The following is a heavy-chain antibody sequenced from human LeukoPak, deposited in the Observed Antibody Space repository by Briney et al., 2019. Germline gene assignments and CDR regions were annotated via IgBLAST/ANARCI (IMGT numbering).Heavy chain of an antibody. CDR1: GGSISSTTYY. CDR3: ARVSSWHKSFDY. Sequence: SETLSLTCTVSGGSISSTTYYWGWIRQPPGKGLEWIGNIYYRGSTYYNPSLKSRVTISVDTSKNQFSLKLSSVTAADTAVYYCARVSSWHKSFDYWGQGTLVTVSS. J-gene: IGHJ4*02. CDR2: IYYRGST. V-gene: IGHV4-39*07. D-gene: IGHD6-13*01.